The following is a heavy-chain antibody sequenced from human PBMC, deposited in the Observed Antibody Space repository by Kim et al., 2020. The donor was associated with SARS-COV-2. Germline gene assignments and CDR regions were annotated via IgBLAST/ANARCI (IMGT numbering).Heavy chain of an antibody. V-gene: IGHV3-23*01. J-gene: IGHJ4*02. Sequence: VKGRFTISRDNSKNTLYLQMNSLRAGDTAVYYCASQGLLWFGSYGYFDYWGQGTLVTVSS. CDR3: ASQGLLWFGSYGYFDY. D-gene: IGHD3-10*01.